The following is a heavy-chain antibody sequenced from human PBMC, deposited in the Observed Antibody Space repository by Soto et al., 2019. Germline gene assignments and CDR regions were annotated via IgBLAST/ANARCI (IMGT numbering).Heavy chain of an antibody. D-gene: IGHD3-10*01. CDR2: FIPIFGTA. V-gene: IGHV1-69*01. J-gene: IGHJ3*01. CDR3: AGSFKYGSGTFDALDV. Sequence: QVLLVQSGTEVKKPGSSVKVSCQASGGTSSDYALTWVRQAPGQGLEWMGGFIPIFGTANYAQRFQGRVSLTADESSSTAYMELSSLKSEDTAVYYCAGSFKYGSGTFDALDVWGHGTMVMVSS. CDR1: GGTSSDYA.